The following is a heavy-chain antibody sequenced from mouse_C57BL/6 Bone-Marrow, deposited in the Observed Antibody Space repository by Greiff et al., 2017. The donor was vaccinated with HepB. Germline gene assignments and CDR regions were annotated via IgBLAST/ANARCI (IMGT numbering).Heavy chain of an antibody. Sequence: QVQLQQPGTELVKPGASVKLSCKASGYTFTSYWMHWVKQRPGQGLEWIGNINPSNGGTNYNGKFKGKATLTADKSSTTAYMQLSSLTSEDSAVYFCARDYYGSGRYFDVWGTGTTVTVSS. V-gene: IGHV1-53*01. CDR3: ARDYYGSGRYFDV. CDR1: GYTFTSYW. CDR2: INPSNGGT. D-gene: IGHD1-1*01. J-gene: IGHJ1*03.